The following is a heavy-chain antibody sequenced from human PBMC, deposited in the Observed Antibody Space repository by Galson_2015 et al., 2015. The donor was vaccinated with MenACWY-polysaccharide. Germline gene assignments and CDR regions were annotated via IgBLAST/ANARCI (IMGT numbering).Heavy chain of an antibody. CDR2: VYSSGST. V-gene: IGHV4-4*07. J-gene: IGHJ4*02. CDR1: GGSISDYS. CDR3: ASSYSTFYYFDY. Sequence: ETLSLTCTVSGGSISDYSWSWIRQPAGKGLEWIGRVYSSGSTNYNPSLKSRVTMSVDTSKNQFSLKLSSVTAADTAVYFCASSYSTFYYFDYWGQGTLVTVSS. D-gene: IGHD6-13*01.